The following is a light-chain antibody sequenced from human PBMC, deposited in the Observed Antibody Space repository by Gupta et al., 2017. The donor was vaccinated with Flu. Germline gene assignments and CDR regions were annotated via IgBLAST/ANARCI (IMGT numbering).Light chain of an antibody. J-gene: IGKJ1*01. Sequence: DVVMTQSPLSLPVALGQPASMSCRSSQSLVYSDGNIYLHWFQQRPGQSPRRFIYQVSHRESGVPDRFSGSGSGTDFTLKIRGVEAEDVGIYYCMQGSRWPWAFGQGTKVEI. CDR3: MQGSRWPWA. CDR2: QVS. V-gene: IGKV2-30*01. CDR1: QSLVYSDGNIY.